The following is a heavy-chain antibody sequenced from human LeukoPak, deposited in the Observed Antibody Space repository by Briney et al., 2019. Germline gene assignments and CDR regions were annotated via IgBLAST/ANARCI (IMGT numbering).Heavy chain of an antibody. CDR1: GCTFTGYY. J-gene: IGHJ4*02. Sequence: ASVKVSCKASGCTFTGYYMHWVRQAPGQGLEWMGWINPNSGGTNYAQKFQGRVTMTRDTSISTAYMELSRLRSDDTAVYYCARETSRRGRGYCSGGSCSLMHYWGQGTLVTVSS. CDR3: ARETSRRGRGYCSGGSCSLMHY. D-gene: IGHD2-15*01. V-gene: IGHV1-2*02. CDR2: INPNSGGT.